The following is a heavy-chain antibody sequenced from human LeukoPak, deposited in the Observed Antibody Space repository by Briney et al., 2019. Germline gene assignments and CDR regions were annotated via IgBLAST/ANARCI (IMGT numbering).Heavy chain of an antibody. CDR1: DYTFTSYG. D-gene: IGHD3-22*01. CDR3: ARDAPYFYDTSGYPFDY. V-gene: IGHV1-18*04. CDR2: ISAYNGST. Sequence: ASVKVSCKASDYTFTSYGISWVRQAPGQGLEWMGWISAYNGSTNYVQKFQGRVTMTTDTSTSTAYMELRSLRSDDTAVYYCARDAPYFYDTSGYPFDYWGQGTLVTVSS. J-gene: IGHJ4*02.